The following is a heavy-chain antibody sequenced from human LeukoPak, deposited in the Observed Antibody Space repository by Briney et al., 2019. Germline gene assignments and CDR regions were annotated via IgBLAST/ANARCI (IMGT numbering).Heavy chain of an antibody. CDR2: ISGSGGST. Sequence: PGGSLRLSCAASGFTFSSYAMSWVRQAPGKGLEWVSAISGSGGSTYYADSVKGRFTISRDNSKNTLYLQMNSLRAEDTAVYYCAKGFAGYYYYYMDVWAKGPRSPSP. V-gene: IGHV3-23*01. CDR1: GFTFSSYA. CDR3: AKGFAGYYYYYMDV. J-gene: IGHJ6*03.